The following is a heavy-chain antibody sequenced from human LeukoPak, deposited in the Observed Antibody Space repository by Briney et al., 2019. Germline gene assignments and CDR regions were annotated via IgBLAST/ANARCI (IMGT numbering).Heavy chain of an antibody. J-gene: IGHJ6*03. CDR2: ISGSGGST. D-gene: IGHD3-10*01. V-gene: IGHV3-23*01. CDR1: GFTFSSYA. Sequence: GGSLRLSCAASGFTFSSYAMSWVRQAPGKGLEWVSAISGSGGSTYYADSVKGRFTISRNNSKNTLYLQMNSLRAEDTAVYYCAKFPGGHYYYYMDVWGKGTTVTVSS. CDR3: AKFPGGHYYYYMDV.